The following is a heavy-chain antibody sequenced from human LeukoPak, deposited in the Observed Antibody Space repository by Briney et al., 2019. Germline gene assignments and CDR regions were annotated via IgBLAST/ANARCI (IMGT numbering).Heavy chain of an antibody. CDR1: GFTFDDYA. CDR2: ISWDGGST. D-gene: IGHD6-6*01. CDR3: AKGGSSSGLSDYYMDV. Sequence: GGSLRLSCAASGFTFDDYAMHWVRQAPGKGLEWFSLISWDGGSTYYADSVKGRFTISRDNSKNSLYLQMNSLRAEDTALYYCAKGGSSSGLSDYYMDVWGKGTTVTVSS. V-gene: IGHV3-43D*03. J-gene: IGHJ6*03.